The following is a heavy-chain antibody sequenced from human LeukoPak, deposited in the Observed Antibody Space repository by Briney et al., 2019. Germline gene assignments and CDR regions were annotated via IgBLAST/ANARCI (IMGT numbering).Heavy chain of an antibody. J-gene: IGHJ6*02. D-gene: IGHD5-12*01. CDR2: INPNSGGT. CDR1: GYTFTGYY. Sequence: ASVKVSCKASGYTFTGYYIHWVRQAPGQGLEWMGWINPNSGGTNYAQKFQGRVIMTRDTSISTAYMELSRLRSDDTAVYYCARDTGDIVATSYYYYYGMDVWGQGTTVTVSS. V-gene: IGHV1-2*02. CDR3: ARDTGDIVATSYYYYYGMDV.